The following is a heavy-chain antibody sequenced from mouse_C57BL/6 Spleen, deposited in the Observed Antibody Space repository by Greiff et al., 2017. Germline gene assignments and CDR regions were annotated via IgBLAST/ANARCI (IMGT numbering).Heavy chain of an antibody. V-gene: IGHV1-69*01. Sequence: QVQLQQSGAELVMPGASVKLSCKASGYTFTSYWMHWVKQRPGQGLEWIGEIDPSDSYTNYNQKFKGKSTLTVDKSSSTAYMQLSSLTSEDSAVYYCARGGTAQAPRFAYWGQGTLVTVSA. CDR1: GYTFTSYW. J-gene: IGHJ3*01. D-gene: IGHD3-2*02. CDR3: ARGGTAQAPRFAY. CDR2: IDPSDSYT.